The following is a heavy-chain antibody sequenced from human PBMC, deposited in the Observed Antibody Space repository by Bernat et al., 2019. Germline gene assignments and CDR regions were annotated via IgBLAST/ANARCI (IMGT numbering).Heavy chain of an antibody. J-gene: IGHJ6*02. CDR2: INPSGGST. V-gene: IGHV1-46*01. Sequence: QVQLVQSGAEVKKPGASVKVSCKASGYTFTSYYMHWVRQAPGQGLEWMGIINPSGGSTSYAQKFQGRVTMTRDTSTSTVYMELSSLRSEDTAVYYCARVSSSGWYSYIKYGMDVWGQGTTVTVSS. CDR3: ARVSSSGWYSYIKYGMDV. D-gene: IGHD6-19*01. CDR1: GYTFTSYY.